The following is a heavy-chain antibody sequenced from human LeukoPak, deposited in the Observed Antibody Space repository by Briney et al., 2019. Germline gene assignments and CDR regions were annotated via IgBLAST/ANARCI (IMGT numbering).Heavy chain of an antibody. J-gene: IGHJ4*02. CDR1: GFTFSSYS. D-gene: IGHD2-2*01. Sequence: GGSLRLSCAASGFTFSSYSMNWVRQAPGKGLEWVSSISSSSSYIYYADSVKGRFTISRDSAKNSLYLQMNSLRAEDTAVYYCARDQDCSSTSCYVGTFDYWGQGTLVTVSS. V-gene: IGHV3-21*01. CDR2: ISSSSSYI. CDR3: ARDQDCSSTSCYVGTFDY.